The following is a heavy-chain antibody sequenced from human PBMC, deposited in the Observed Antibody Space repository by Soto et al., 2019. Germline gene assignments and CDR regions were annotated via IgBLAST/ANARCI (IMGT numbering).Heavy chain of an antibody. J-gene: IGHJ6*03. V-gene: IGHV1-3*01. CDR2: INAGNGNT. CDR1: GYTFTSYA. Sequence: GASVKVPCKASGYTFTSYAMHWVRQAPGQRLGWMGWINAGNGNTKYSQKFQGRVTITRDTSASTAYMELSSLRSEDTAVYYCARGQSPYYYFYYYMDVWGKGTTVTVSS. CDR3: ARGQSPYYYFYYYMDV.